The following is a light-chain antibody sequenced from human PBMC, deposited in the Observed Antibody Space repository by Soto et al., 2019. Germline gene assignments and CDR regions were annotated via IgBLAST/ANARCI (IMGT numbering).Light chain of an antibody. CDR1: SSDVGGFNY. Sequence: QSALTQPASVSGSPGQSIAISCTGTSSDVGGFNYVSWYQQHPGKAPKLLIYDVTSRPSGVSDRFSGSKSANTASLTISGLQAEDEADYYCASYKTSSTYVFGTGTKVTVL. CDR3: ASYKTSSTYV. J-gene: IGLJ1*01. V-gene: IGLV2-14*03. CDR2: DVT.